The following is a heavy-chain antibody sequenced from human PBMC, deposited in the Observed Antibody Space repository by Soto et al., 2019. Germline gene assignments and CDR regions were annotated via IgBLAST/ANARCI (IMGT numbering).Heavy chain of an antibody. CDR2: INHSGST. CDR1: GGSFSPYY. D-gene: IGHD5-12*01. J-gene: IGHJ4*02. V-gene: IGHV4-34*01. CDR3: ARVEVDGTLGY. Sequence: QVQLQQWGAGLLKPSETLSLTCAVYGGSFSPYYWSYIRQPPGKGLEWIGEINHSGSTSYNTSLKSRVTISVDTSKNQFSLRLNSLTAADTAVYYCARVEVDGTLGYWGQGTRVTVSS.